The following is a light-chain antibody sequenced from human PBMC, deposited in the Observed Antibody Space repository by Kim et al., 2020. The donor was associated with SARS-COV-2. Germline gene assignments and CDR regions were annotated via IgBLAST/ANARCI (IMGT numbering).Light chain of an antibody. Sequence: VALGQTVRITCHGDSLRSYYASWYQQKPGQAPVLVNYGKNNRPSGIPDRFSGSSSGTTASLTITGAQAEDAADYYCNSRDSSGNQVFGGGTQLTVL. J-gene: IGLJ3*02. V-gene: IGLV3-19*01. CDR1: SLRSYY. CDR2: GKN. CDR3: NSRDSSGNQV.